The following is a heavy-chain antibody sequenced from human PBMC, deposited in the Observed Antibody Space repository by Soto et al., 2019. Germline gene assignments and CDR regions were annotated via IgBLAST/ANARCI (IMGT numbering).Heavy chain of an antibody. CDR2: IKQDGSEK. CDR1: GFTFSSYW. Sequence: EVQLVESGGGLVQPGGSLRLSCAASGFTFSSYWMSWVRQAPGKGLEWVANIKQDGSEKYYVDSVKGRFTISRDNAKNSLYLQMNSLRAEDTAVYYCARDTMYSSGWYVIDYWGQGTLVTVSS. V-gene: IGHV3-7*03. D-gene: IGHD6-19*01. CDR3: ARDTMYSSGWYVIDY. J-gene: IGHJ4*02.